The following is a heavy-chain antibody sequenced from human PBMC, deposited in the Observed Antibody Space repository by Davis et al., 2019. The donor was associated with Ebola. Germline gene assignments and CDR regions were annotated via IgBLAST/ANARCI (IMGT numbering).Heavy chain of an antibody. V-gene: IGHV3-23*01. CDR1: EFTFSGYA. CDR2: ISGSGGST. J-gene: IGHJ6*04. Sequence: GGSLRLSCAASEFTFSGYAMSWVRQAPGKGLEWVSAISGSGGSTYYAGSVKGRFTISRDNSRNTLYLQMNSLRAEDTAVYYCASVGSNGMDVWGKGTTVTVSS. CDR3: ASVGSNGMDV. D-gene: IGHD2-2*01.